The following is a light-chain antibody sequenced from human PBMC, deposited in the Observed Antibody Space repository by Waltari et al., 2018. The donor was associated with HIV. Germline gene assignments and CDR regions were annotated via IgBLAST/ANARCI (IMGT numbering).Light chain of an antibody. V-gene: IGLV3-25*03. CDR1: SLPKQY. Sequence: SSEVTQPPSVSVFPGQTARITCSGGSLPKQYAYWYQKKPGQAPVLVIYKDTERPSGIPVRFSGSSSGTTVTLTISRVQAEDEADYYCQSADSTGTYWMFGGGTTVTVL. CDR2: KDT. J-gene: IGLJ3*02. CDR3: QSADSTGTYWM.